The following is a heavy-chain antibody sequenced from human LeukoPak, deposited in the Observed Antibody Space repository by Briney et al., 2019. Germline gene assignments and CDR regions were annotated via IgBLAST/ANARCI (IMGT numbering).Heavy chain of an antibody. Sequence: GGSLRLSCAASGFTFSSYGMHWVRQAPGKGLEWVAVISYDGSNKYYADSVKGRFTISRDNSKNTLYLQMNSLRAEDTAVYYCAKSIATAAGFDYWGQGTLVTVSS. J-gene: IGHJ4*02. V-gene: IGHV3-30*18. CDR3: AKSIATAAGFDY. CDR1: GFTFSSYG. D-gene: IGHD6-13*01. CDR2: ISYDGSNK.